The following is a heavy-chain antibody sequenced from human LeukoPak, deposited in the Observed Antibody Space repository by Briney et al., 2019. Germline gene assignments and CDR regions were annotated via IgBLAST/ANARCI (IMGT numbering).Heavy chain of an antibody. CDR2: IYSNGKA. CDR1: GFTVSNNY. CDR3: AKDRMTTVTLGVDY. Sequence: GGSLRLSCVASGFTVSNNYMSWVRQAPGKGLKWVSVIYSNGKAYYIDSVKGRFTISRDNSKNTLYLQMNSLRAEDTAVYYCAKDRMTTVTLGVDYWGQGTLVTVSS. D-gene: IGHD4-17*01. V-gene: IGHV3-66*01. J-gene: IGHJ4*02.